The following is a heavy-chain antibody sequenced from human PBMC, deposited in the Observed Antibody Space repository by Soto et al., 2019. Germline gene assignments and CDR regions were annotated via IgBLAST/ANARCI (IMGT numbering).Heavy chain of an antibody. Sequence: SETLSLTCTVSGGSISSGGYYWSWIRQHPGKGLEWIGYIYYSGNTYYNPSLKSRVTISEDTSKNQFSLKLSPVTAADTAVYYCARATYYYDSSGYSDRGLDYWGKGTLVTVSS. CDR1: GGSISSGGYY. CDR2: IYYSGNT. J-gene: IGHJ4*02. D-gene: IGHD3-22*01. V-gene: IGHV4-31*03. CDR3: ARATYYYDSSGYSDRGLDY.